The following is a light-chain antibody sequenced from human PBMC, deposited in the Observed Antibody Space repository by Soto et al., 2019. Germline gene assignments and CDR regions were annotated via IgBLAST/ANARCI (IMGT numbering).Light chain of an antibody. CDR2: DAS. CDR1: QSVSSY. CDR3: QQRSNWPVT. V-gene: IGKV3-11*01. Sequence: EIVLTQSPATLSLSPGEGATLSCRASQSVSSYLAWYQQKPGQAPRLLLYDASNRATGIPARFSGSGSGTDFTLIISSLAPEDFAVYYCQQRSNWPVTFGLGTKVEV. J-gene: IGKJ1*01.